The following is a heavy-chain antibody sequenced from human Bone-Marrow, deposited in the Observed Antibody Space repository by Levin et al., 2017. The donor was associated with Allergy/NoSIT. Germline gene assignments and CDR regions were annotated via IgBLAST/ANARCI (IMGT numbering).Heavy chain of an antibody. D-gene: IGHD2-2*01. J-gene: IGHJ5*02. CDR1: GYSFTSYW. CDR2: IYPGDSDT. CDR3: TRQDVVVPAASSLSYGNWFDP. Sequence: AGESLKISCKGSGYSFTSYWIGWVRQMPGKGLEWMGIIYPGDSDTRYSPSFQGQVTISADKSISTAYLQWSSLKASDTAMYYCTRQDVVVPAASSLSYGNWFDPWGQGTLVTVSS. V-gene: IGHV5-51*01.